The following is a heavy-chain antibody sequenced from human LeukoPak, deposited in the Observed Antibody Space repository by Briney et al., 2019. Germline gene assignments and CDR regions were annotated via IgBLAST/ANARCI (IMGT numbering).Heavy chain of an antibody. CDR3: ARFTPYYYDSSGPNAFDI. D-gene: IGHD3-22*01. Sequence: SETLSLTFTVSGVSISSYYWSWIRQPPGKGLEWIGYIYYSGSTNYNPSLKSRVTISVDTSKNQFSLKLSSVTAADTAVYYCARFTPYYYDSSGPNAFDIWGQGTMVTVSS. CDR1: GVSISSYY. J-gene: IGHJ3*02. V-gene: IGHV4-59*01. CDR2: IYYSGST.